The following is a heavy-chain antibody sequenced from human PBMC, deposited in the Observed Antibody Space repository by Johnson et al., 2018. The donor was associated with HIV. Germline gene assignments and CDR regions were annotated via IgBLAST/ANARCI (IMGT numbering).Heavy chain of an antibody. D-gene: IGHD5-18*01. J-gene: IGHJ3*02. CDR1: GFSFHNYA. Sequence: QVQLVESGGGVVQPGRSLRLSCAASGFSFHNYAMHWVRQRAGKGLEWMAVISYGGRNKDYAASLEGRFTISRDNSKNTLYLQMTSLRAEDTAVYYCARPGDTTMVSAFDIWGQGTMVTISS. CDR2: ISYGGRNK. V-gene: IGHV3-30*04. CDR3: ARPGDTTMVSAFDI.